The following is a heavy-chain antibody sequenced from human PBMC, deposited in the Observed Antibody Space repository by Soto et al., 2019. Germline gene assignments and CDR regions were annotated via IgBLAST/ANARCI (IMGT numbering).Heavy chain of an antibody. J-gene: IGHJ4*02. CDR2: ISWNGDAT. D-gene: IGHD3-10*01. CDR3: ANLPLYGSGFHC. V-gene: IGHV3-9*01. CDR1: GFTFDDYA. Sequence: EVQLVESGGGLVQPGGSLRLSCAASGFTFDDYAIHWVRQIPGKGLEWVSGISWNGDATGYADSVKGRFTISRDNAKNSLYLQMDSLKSEGTAMYYCANLPLYGSGFHCWGQGTLVTVSS.